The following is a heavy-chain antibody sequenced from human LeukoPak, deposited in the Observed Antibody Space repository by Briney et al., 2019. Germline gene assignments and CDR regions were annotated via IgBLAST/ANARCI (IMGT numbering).Heavy chain of an antibody. V-gene: IGHV3-30*18. J-gene: IGHJ4*02. Sequence: GGSLRLSCAASGFTFSSYGMHWVRQAPGKGLEWVAVISYDGSNKYYADSVKGRFTISRDNSKNTLYLQMNSLRAEDTAVYYCAKGTVTTGSYYFDYWGQGTLVTVSS. CDR1: GFTFSSYG. CDR2: ISYDGSNK. D-gene: IGHD4-17*01. CDR3: AKGTVTTGSYYFDY.